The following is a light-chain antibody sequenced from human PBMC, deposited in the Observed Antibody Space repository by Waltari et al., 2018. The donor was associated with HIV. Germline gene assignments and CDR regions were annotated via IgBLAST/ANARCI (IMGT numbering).Light chain of an antibody. J-gene: IGKJ1*01. CDR2: WAS. CDR1: QRLLYKVNHKHY. V-gene: IGKV4-1*01. CDR3: QQYYSTPWT. Sequence: DIVITQSPDSPTVSLGDTATINRKSSQRLLYKVNHKHYVAWYHQKPGQPPKLLTYWASSREAGVPNRCSGSGAGTDYTLTTRSLQAADVAVYYCQQYYSTPWTFGQGTKVDI.